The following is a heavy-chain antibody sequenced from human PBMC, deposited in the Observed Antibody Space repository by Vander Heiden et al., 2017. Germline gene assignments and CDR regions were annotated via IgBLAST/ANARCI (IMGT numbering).Heavy chain of an antibody. V-gene: IGHV3-30*04. CDR1: GFTFSSYA. Sequence: QVQLVESGGGVVQPERSLRLSCAASGFTFSSYAMHWVRQAPGKGREWVAVISYDGSNKYYADSVKGRFTISRDNSKNTLYLQMNSLRAEDTAVYYCARDLGAAGTCDYWGQGTLVTVSS. D-gene: IGHD6-13*01. J-gene: IGHJ4*02. CDR3: ARDLGAAGTCDY. CDR2: ISYDGSNK.